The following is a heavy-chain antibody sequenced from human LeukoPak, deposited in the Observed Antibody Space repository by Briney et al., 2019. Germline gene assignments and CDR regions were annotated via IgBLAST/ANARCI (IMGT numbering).Heavy chain of an antibody. CDR3: ARWDYYYGMDV. CDR1: GGSISSYY. J-gene: IGHJ6*02. CDR2: IYYSGST. V-gene: IGHV4-59*01. Sequence: PSETLSLTCTVSGGSISSYYWCWIRQPPGKGLEWIGYIYYSGSTNYNPSLKSRVTISVETSKNQFSLKLSSVTAADTAVYYCARWDYYYGMDVWGQGTTVTVSS.